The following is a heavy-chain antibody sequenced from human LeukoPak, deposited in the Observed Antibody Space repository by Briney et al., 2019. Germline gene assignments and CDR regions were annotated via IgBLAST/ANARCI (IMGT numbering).Heavy chain of an antibody. CDR3: ATYLGSYRFDP. CDR1: GGSISSYY. CDR2: IYYSGST. D-gene: IGHD1-26*01. V-gene: IGHV4-39*01. Sequence: PSETLSLTCTVSGGSISSYYWGWIRQPPGKGLEWIGSIYYSGSTYYNPSLKSRVTISVDTSKNQFSLKLSSVTAADTAVYYCATYLGSYRFDPWGQGTLVTVSS. J-gene: IGHJ5*02.